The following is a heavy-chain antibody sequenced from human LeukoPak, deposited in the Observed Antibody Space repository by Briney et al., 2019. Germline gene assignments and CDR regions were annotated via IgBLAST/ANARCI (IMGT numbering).Heavy chain of an antibody. D-gene: IGHD1-26*01. J-gene: IGHJ4*02. CDR3: ARETWFLGSYAMTDY. Sequence: GGSLRLSCTVSGFTFFTSTMHWVRQAPGKGLDWVAVISYDGSNEYYAESVKGRFTISRDNSKNTLFLQVNSLRQEDTAVYYCARETWFLGSYAMTDYWGQGTLVTVSS. CDR1: GFTFFTST. V-gene: IGHV3-30-3*01. CDR2: ISYDGSNE.